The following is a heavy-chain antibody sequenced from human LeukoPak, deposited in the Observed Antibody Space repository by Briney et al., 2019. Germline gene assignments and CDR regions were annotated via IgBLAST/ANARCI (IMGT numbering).Heavy chain of an antibody. D-gene: IGHD3-10*01. J-gene: IGHJ6*02. CDR3: ARVGSGMVRENPDYYYYGMDV. CDR1: GFTFSSYG. V-gene: IGHV3-30*03. Sequence: PGRSLRLSCAASGFTFSSYGMHRVRQAPGQGLEWVAVISYDGSNKYYADSVKGRLTISRDNSKKTVYLQMNSLRTENTAVYYCARVGSGMVRENPDYYYYGMDVWGQGTAVTVSS. CDR2: ISYDGSNK.